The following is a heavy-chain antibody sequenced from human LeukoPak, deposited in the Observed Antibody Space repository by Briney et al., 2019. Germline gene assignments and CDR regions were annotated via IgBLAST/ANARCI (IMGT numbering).Heavy chain of an antibody. V-gene: IGHV3-7*03. D-gene: IGHD3-10*01. Sequence: GGSLRLSCAASGFTFSSYWMSWVRQAPGKGLEWVANIKQDGSEKYYVDPVKGRFTISRDNAKNSLYLQMNSLRAEDTAVYYCARERMVRGVINYYYGMDVWGKGTTVTVSS. CDR3: ARERMVRGVINYYYGMDV. CDR2: IKQDGSEK. J-gene: IGHJ6*04. CDR1: GFTFSSYW.